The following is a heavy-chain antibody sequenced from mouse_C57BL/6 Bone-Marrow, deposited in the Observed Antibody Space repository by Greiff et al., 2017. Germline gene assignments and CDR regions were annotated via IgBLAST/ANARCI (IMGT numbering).Heavy chain of an antibody. CDR1: GFTFTDYY. Sequence: EVQLMESGGGLVQPGASLRLSCAASGFTFTDYYMSWVRQPPGKAPEWLALIRNKANGYTTEYTASVKGRFTISRYNSQNILYLQMNTLRAEDSATFHCVRAARVWFAYWGQGTLVTVSA. V-gene: IGHV7-4*01. CDR2: IRNKANGYTT. J-gene: IGHJ3*01. CDR3: VRAARVWFAY.